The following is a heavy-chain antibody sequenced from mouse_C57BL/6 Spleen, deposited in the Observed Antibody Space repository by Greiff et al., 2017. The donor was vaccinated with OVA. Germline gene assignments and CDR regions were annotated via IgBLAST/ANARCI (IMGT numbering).Heavy chain of an antibody. J-gene: IGHJ2*01. CDR3: TRGGDYDGGTGTAPY. CDR2: IDPETGGT. CDR1: GYTFTDYE. D-gene: IGHD1-1*01. Sequence: QVQLQQSGAELVRPGASVTLSCKASGYTFTDYEMHWVKQTPVHGLEWIGAIDPETGGTAYNQKFKGKAILTADKSSSTAYMELRSLTSEDSAVYYGTRGGDYDGGTGTAPYWGKGTTLTVSS. V-gene: IGHV1-15*01.